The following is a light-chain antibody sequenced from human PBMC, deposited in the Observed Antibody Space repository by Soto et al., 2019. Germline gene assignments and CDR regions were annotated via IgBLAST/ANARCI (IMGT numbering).Light chain of an antibody. CDR1: QTIYTY. CDR3: QQNYSPFVS. V-gene: IGKV1-39*01. CDR2: AVS. Sequence: DIQMTQSPSSLSASVGDRVTITCRASQTIYTYLNWFHQKPGKAPKLLIHAVSTLQSGVPLRFSGSGSGTEFPLTIGSLQPEDSGTYYCQQNYSPFVSFGGGTKVEIK. J-gene: IGKJ4*01.